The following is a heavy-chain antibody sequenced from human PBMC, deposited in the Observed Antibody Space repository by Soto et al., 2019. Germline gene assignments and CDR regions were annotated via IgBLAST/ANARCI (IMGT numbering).Heavy chain of an antibody. CDR2: ISYDGGNE. CDR1: RFSFSTYT. CDR3: ARDRGGSHEIDASIHI. J-gene: IGHJ3*02. V-gene: IGHV3-30-3*01. D-gene: IGHD1-26*01. Sequence: QVQLVESGGGVVQPGRSLRLSCAASRFSFSTYTIHWVRQAPGKGLEWVAGISYDGGNEYYADSVKGRFTISRDNSKSTLYLKMNSLGPDDTAVYYCARDRGGSHEIDASIHIWGRGTMVTVSS.